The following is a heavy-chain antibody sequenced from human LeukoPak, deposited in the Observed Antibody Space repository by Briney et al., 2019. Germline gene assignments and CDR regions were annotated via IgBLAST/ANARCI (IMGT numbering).Heavy chain of an antibody. CDR2: INSDGGST. CDR1: GFTFSSYW. Sequence: GGSLRLSCTASGFTFSSYWMHWVRQAPGKGLVWVSRINSDGGSTSYADSVKGRFTISRDNAKNTLYLQMNSLRAEDTAVYYCERMIQCIAPYYFDYLGQRTLVTVFS. D-gene: IGHD2-8*01. J-gene: IGHJ4*02. CDR3: ERMIQCIAPYYFDY. V-gene: IGHV3-74*01.